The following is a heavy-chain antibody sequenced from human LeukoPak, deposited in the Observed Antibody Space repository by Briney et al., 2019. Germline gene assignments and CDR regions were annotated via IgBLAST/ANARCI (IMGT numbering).Heavy chain of an antibody. CDR3: AREDAGLGDAFDI. D-gene: IGHD3-16*01. V-gene: IGHV1-2*02. CDR1: GYTFTGYY. Sequence: ASVKVSCKASGYTFTGYYMHWVRQAPGQGLEWMGWINPNSGGTNYAQKFQGRVTMTRDTSISTAYMELSRPRSDDTAVYYCAREDAGLGDAFDIWGQGTMVTVSS. CDR2: INPNSGGT. J-gene: IGHJ3*02.